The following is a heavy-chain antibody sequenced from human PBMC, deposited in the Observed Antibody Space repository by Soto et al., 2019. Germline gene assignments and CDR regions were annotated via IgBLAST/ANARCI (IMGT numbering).Heavy chain of an antibody. D-gene: IGHD6-19*01. J-gene: IGHJ4*02. CDR2: VYNAGNT. CDR3: ARALALWSTGYYYFDY. V-gene: IGHV4-61*08. CDR1: GCSIRSGGYY. Sequence: SETLSVNCPVSGCSIRSGGYYWSWIRQHPGKGLEWIGYVYNAGNTNYNPSLKSRVTISLDTSRNQFSLKLNSVTAADTAVYYCARALALWSTGYYYFDYWGLGTLVTVSS.